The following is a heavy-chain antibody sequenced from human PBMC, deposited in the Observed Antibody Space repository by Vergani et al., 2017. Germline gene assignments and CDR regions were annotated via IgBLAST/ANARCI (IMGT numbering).Heavy chain of an antibody. V-gene: IGHV3-30*02. J-gene: IGHJ4*02. D-gene: IGHD2-15*01. CDR2: VLFDGSNE. CDR1: GFTFNRYG. Sequence: QVQLVQSGGGVVQPGGSLRLSCVASGFTFNRYGMQWVRQAPGKGLEWVAYVLFDGSNEYYADSVKGRFSVSRDNSNDALYLQMNSLRTDDTAVYYCARDRAYCHEGSCALWGQGSVVTVSS. CDR3: ARDRAYCHEGSCAL.